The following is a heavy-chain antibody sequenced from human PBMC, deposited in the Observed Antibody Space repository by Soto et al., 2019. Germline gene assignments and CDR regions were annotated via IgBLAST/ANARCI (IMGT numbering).Heavy chain of an antibody. Sequence: EVQLVESGGGLVKPGGSLRLSCAASGFTFSSYSMNWVRQAPGKGLEWVSSISSSSSYIYYADSVKGRFTNSRDNAKNSLYLQMNSLRAEDTAVYYCASYSGYDRDFDYWGQGTLVTVSS. D-gene: IGHD5-12*01. CDR1: GFTFSSYS. J-gene: IGHJ4*02. CDR2: ISSSSSYI. V-gene: IGHV3-21*01. CDR3: ASYSGYDRDFDY.